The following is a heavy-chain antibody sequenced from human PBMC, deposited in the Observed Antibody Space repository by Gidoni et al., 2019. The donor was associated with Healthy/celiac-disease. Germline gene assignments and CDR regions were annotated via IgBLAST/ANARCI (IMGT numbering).Heavy chain of an antibody. D-gene: IGHD6-19*01. V-gene: IGHV3-48*01. CDR2: ISSSSSTI. Sequence: EVQLVESGGGWVQPGGSLRLSAAGSGVTSSSYGMNWVRQAPGKGLEWVSYISSSSSTIYYADFVKGRFTISRDNAKNSLYLQMNSLRAEDTAVYCCARVSGYSSTKGWFDPWGQGTLVTVSS. CDR1: GVTSSSYG. J-gene: IGHJ5*02. CDR3: ARVSGYSSTKGWFDP.